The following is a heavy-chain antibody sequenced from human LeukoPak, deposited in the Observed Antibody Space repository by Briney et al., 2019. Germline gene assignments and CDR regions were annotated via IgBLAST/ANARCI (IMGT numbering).Heavy chain of an antibody. CDR1: GFTFSSYA. CDR3: ASSDPSGT. V-gene: IGHV3-64*01. D-gene: IGHD5-12*01. Sequence: PGGSLRLSCAASGFTFSSYAMHWVRQAPGKGLEYVSAISSNGGSTYYANSVKGRFTISRDNSKNTLYLQMNSLRAEDTAMYYCASSDPSGTWGQGTLVTVSS. CDR2: ISSNGGST. J-gene: IGHJ5*02.